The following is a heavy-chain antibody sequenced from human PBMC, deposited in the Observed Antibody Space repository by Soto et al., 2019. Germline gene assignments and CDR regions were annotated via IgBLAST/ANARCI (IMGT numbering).Heavy chain of an antibody. J-gene: IGHJ6*02. Sequence: QVQLVQSGAEVKKPGASVKVSCKASGYTVTSYGISWVRQAPGQGLEWMGWISAYHGNTNYAQKPQGRATMSTDTTTSTAYMELRSLRSDDTAVYSCASDVRGHYYYYGMDVWGQGTTVTVSS. V-gene: IGHV1-18*01. D-gene: IGHD5-12*01. CDR3: ASDVRGHYYYYGMDV. CDR2: ISAYHGNT. CDR1: GYTVTSYG.